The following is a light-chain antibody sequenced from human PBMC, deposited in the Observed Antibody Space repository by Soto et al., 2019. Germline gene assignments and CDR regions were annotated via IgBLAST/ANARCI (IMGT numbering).Light chain of an antibody. V-gene: IGKV3-20*01. CDR2: AAS. J-gene: IGKJ3*01. CDR1: QSVTVNS. CDR3: QQYGDSPLT. Sequence: EILLTQSPSTLSLSPGEGVTLSCRASQSVTVNSLAWYQQKPGQAPRLLIYAASTRAAAVPDRFTGSGSGTDFALTSSRLEPEDCGVDYCQQYGDSPLTSGPGTKVDIK.